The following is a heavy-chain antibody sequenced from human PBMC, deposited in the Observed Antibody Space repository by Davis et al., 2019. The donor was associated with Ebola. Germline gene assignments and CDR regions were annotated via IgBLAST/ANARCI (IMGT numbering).Heavy chain of an antibody. J-gene: IGHJ6*02. V-gene: IGHV3-74*03. Sequence: PGGSLRLSCAASGFTFSSYRMHWVRQAPGKGLVWVSRVNSDGSSTTYADSVKGRFTISRDNAKNTLYLQMNSVTAEDTAVYYCARFIMVGGYYHHGMDVWGQGTTVTVSS. CDR2: VNSDGSST. D-gene: IGHD2-15*01. CDR3: ARFIMVGGYYHHGMDV. CDR1: GFTFSSYR.